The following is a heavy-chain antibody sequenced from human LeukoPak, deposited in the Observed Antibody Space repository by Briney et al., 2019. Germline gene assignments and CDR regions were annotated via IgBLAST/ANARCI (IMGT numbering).Heavy chain of an antibody. CDR1: GFTFISYG. V-gene: IGHV3-33*01. D-gene: IGHD3-9*01. CDR3: ARDATGYHYYFDY. J-gene: IGHJ4*02. Sequence: GGSLRLSCAASGFTFISYGMHWVRQAPGKGLEWVAVIWYDGSNKYYADSVKGRFTISRDNSKNTLYLQMNSLRAEDTAVYYCARDATGYHYYFDYWGQGALVTVSS. CDR2: IWYDGSNK.